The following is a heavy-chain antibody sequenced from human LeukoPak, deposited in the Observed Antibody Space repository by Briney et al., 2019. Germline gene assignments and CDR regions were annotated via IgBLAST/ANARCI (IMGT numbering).Heavy chain of an antibody. J-gene: IGHJ4*02. CDR2: INHSGST. Sequence: SETLSLTCAVYGGSFSGYYWSWIRQPPGKGLEWLGEINHSGSTNYNPSLKSRVTISVDTSKNQFSLKLSSVTAADTAVYYCARGPGYYDSSGYRYWGQGTLVTVSS. V-gene: IGHV4-34*01. D-gene: IGHD3-22*01. CDR3: ARGPGYYDSSGYRY. CDR1: GGSFSGYY.